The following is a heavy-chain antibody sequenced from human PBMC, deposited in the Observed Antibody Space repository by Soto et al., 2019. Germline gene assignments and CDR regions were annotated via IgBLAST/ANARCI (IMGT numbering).Heavy chain of an antibody. CDR2: IWYDGSSQ. CDR3: XXXXXXXXXXXXV. J-gene: IGHJ6*02. CDR1: GFTFRNSG. Sequence: DLEQSGGGLVQPGRSLRLSCEASGFTFRNSGMEWIRQAPGKGXEWVARIWYDGSSQYYADSVKGRFTISRDNSKNTLYMEXXXXXXXXXXXXXXXXXXXXXXXXXXVWGQGTTVIVSS. V-gene: IGHV3-33*01.